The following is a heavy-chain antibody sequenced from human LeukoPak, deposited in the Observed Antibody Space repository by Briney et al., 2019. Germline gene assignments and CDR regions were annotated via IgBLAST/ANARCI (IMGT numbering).Heavy chain of an antibody. CDR3: ARSRPGTEAGQPNFDY. D-gene: IGHD6-19*01. V-gene: IGHV3-48*01. Sequence: VASLRLSCAASGFTFSSYSMSWVRQGPGKGLEWVSSISSISSMIYYADSVKGRFTISRDNSKSSLYLQMNSLRAEDTAVSYWARSRPGTEAGQPNFDYWGQGTLVTVSS. J-gene: IGHJ4*02. CDR2: ISSISSMI. CDR1: GFTFSSYS.